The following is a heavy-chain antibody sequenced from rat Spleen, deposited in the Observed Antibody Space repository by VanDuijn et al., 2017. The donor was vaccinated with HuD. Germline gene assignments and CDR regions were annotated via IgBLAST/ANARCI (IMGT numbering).Heavy chain of an antibody. D-gene: IGHD2-1*01. CDR1: GFSITTHY. J-gene: IGHJ2*01. CDR3: ARDTNYFDY. CDR2: INYSGST. Sequence: EVQLQESGPGLVKPSQSLSLTCSVTGFSITTHYWDWIRKFPGNKMEWMGYINYSGSTTYNPSLKSRISITRDSSKNQFFLQLNSVTTEDTATYYCARDTNYFDYWGHGVMVTVSS. V-gene: IGHV3-1*01.